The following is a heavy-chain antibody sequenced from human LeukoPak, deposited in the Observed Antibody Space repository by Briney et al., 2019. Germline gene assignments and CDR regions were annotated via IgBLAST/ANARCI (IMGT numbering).Heavy chain of an antibody. V-gene: IGHV4-59*12. CDR3: SRDFWETSLPNWFHP. J-gene: IGHJ5*02. CDR1: GGSISSYY. Sequence: PSETLSLTCTGSGGSISSYYWSWIRQPPGKGLEWIGYIYYSGSTNYNPSLKSRVTISVDTCKNQFSRKLSSVTAADTAVYYWSRDFWETSLPNWFHPWGPGTLVSLSS. D-gene: IGHD3-3*01. CDR2: IYYSGST.